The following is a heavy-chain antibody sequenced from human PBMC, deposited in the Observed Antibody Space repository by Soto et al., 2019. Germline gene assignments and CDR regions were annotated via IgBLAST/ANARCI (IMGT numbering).Heavy chain of an antibody. D-gene: IGHD3-16*01. V-gene: IGHV3-30-3*01. CDR1: GFTFSSYA. Sequence: QVQLVESGGGVVQPGRSLRLSCAASGFTFSSYAMHWVRQAPGKGLEWVAVISYDGSNKYYADSVKGRFTISRDNSKNTLYLQMNSLRAEDTAVYYCARGLGSGPFGVDYWGLGTLVTVSS. CDR2: ISYDGSNK. CDR3: ARGLGSGPFGVDY. J-gene: IGHJ4*02.